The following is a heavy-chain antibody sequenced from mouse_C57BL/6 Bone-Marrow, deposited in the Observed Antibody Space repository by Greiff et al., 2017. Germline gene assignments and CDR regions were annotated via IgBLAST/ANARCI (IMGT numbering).Heavy chain of an antibody. D-gene: IGHD1-2*01. CDR2: IHPNSGST. V-gene: IGHV1-64*01. J-gene: IGHJ2*01. Sequence: VQLQQPGAELVKPGASVKLSCKASGYTFTSYWMHWVKQRPGQGLEWIGMIHPNSGSTNYNEKFKSKATLTVDKSYSTAYMQRSSLTSEDSAVYDCARKGYYGPGVYFDYWGQGTTLTVSS. CDR3: ARKGYYGPGVYFDY. CDR1: GYTFTSYW.